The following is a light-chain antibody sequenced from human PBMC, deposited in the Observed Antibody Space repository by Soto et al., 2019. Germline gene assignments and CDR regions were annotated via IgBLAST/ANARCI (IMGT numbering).Light chain of an antibody. Sequence: AIRLTQSPSPLSASVGNQATITCRASQGVRSAFAWYQQKPGKVPRLLIYDVFNLQSGVPSRFSGSGSGTDFTLTISRLQPEDFATYYCQQLETYPLTFGQGTRLEVK. CDR3: QQLETYPLT. J-gene: IGKJ5*01. CDR2: DVF. V-gene: IGKV1-13*02. CDR1: QGVRSA.